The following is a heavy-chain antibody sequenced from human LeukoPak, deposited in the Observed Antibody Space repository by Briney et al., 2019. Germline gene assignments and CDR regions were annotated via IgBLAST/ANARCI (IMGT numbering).Heavy chain of an antibody. CDR3: ARGPPNVSYYYYYYMDV. Sequence: GSLRLSCAASGFTVSSNYMSWVRQAPGKGLEWVSVIYSGGSTYYADSVKGRFTISRDNSKNTLYLQMNSLRAEDTAVYYCARGPPNVSYYYYYYMDVWGKGTTVTVSS. D-gene: IGHD4/OR15-4a*01. CDR1: GFTVSSNY. J-gene: IGHJ6*03. CDR2: IYSGGST. V-gene: IGHV3-53*01.